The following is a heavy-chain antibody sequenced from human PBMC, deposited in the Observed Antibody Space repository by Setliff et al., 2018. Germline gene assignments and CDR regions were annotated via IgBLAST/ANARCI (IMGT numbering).Heavy chain of an antibody. CDR1: GYSFTSYD. Sequence: ASVKVSCKASGYSFTSYDINWVRLAAGQGLEWMGWVSPIDDGKPGYAQKFQGRVTITWVTSISTAYMEVKSLTSDDTAVYYCARLVRYCTRTSCQRTPGAEYWGQGTLVTVSS. CDR2: VSPIDDGKP. J-gene: IGHJ4*02. D-gene: IGHD2-2*01. V-gene: IGHV1-8*01. CDR3: ARLVRYCTRTSCQRTPGAEY.